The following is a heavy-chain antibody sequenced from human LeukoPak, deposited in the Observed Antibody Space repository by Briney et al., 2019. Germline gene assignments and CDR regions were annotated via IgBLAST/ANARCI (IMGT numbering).Heavy chain of an antibody. Sequence: SETLSLTCTVSGGSISSYYWSWIRRPPGKGLEWIGYIYYSGSTNYNPSLKSRVTISVDTSKNQFSLKLSSVTAADTAVYYCARDDYAGVDYWGQGTLVTASS. V-gene: IGHV4-59*01. CDR2: IYYSGST. CDR3: ARDDYAGVDY. D-gene: IGHD4-17*01. J-gene: IGHJ4*02. CDR1: GGSISSYY.